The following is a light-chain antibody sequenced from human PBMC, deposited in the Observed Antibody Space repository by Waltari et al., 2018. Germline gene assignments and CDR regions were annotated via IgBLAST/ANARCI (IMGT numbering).Light chain of an antibody. CDR3: QQYGSSPPFT. J-gene: IGKJ3*01. V-gene: IGKV3-20*01. CDR2: GAS. Sequence: EILLTQSPGTLSLSPGERATRACRASQSVSRSYLAWYQQKPGQAPRLLISGASSRATGIPDRCSGSGSGTDFTLTISRLEPEDFAVYYCQQYGSSPPFTFGPGTKVDIK. CDR1: QSVSRSY.